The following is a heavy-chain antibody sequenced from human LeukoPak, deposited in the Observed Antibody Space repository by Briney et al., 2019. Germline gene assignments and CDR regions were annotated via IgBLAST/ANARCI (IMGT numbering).Heavy chain of an antibody. CDR3: AREYSSSSGHVFDY. CDR1: GFTFSSYS. V-gene: IGHV3-48*04. D-gene: IGHD6-6*01. Sequence: GGSLRLSCAASGFTFSSYSMNWVRQAPGKGLEWVSYISSSSSTIYYADSVKGRFTISRDNAKNSLYLQMNSLRAEDTAVYYCAREYSSSSGHVFDYWGQGALVTVSS. CDR2: ISSSSSTI. J-gene: IGHJ4*02.